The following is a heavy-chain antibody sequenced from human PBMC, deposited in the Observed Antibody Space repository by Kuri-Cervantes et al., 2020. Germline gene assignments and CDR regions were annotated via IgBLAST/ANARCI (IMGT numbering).Heavy chain of an antibody. D-gene: IGHD3-10*01. Sequence: ASVKVSCKASGYTFTSYGIIWVRQAPGQGLEWIGWISAYNGNTNYAQKLQGRVTMTTDTSTSTAYMELSRLRSDDTAVYYCARDILWFGELLTYYYGMDVWGQGTTVTVSS. CDR1: GYTFTSYG. CDR3: ARDILWFGELLTYYYGMDV. V-gene: IGHV1-18*01. J-gene: IGHJ6*02. CDR2: ISAYNGNT.